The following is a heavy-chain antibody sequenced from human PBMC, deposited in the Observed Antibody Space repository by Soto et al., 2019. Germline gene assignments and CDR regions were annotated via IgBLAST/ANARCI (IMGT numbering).Heavy chain of an antibody. CDR1: GGSISSSSYY. CDR2: IYYSGST. Sequence: TLSLTCTVSGGSISSSSYYWGWIRQPPGKGLEWIGSIYYSGSTYYNPSLKSRVTISVDTSKNQFSLKLSSVTAADTAVYYCAASITIFGVVPTGFDYWGQGTLVTVSS. D-gene: IGHD3-3*01. V-gene: IGHV4-39*01. J-gene: IGHJ4*02. CDR3: AASITIFGVVPTGFDY.